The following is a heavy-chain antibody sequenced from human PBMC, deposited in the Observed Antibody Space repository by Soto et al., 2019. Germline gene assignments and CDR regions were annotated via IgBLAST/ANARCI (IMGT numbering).Heavy chain of an antibody. CDR2: MNPNSGNT. CDR1: GYTFTSYD. D-gene: IGHD6-13*01. Sequence: ASVKVSCKASGYTFTSYDINWVRQATGQGLEWMGWMNPNSGNTGYAQKFQGRVTMTRNTSISTAYMELSSLRSEDTAVYYCARARSRPQIAAAGYNWFDPWGQGTLVTVSS. V-gene: IGHV1-8*01. J-gene: IGHJ5*02. CDR3: ARARSRPQIAAAGYNWFDP.